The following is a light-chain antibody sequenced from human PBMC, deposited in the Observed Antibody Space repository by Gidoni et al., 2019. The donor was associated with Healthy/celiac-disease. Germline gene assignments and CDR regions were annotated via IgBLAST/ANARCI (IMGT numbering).Light chain of an antibody. J-gene: IGKJ1*01. CDR3: QQYGSSPPWT. CDR2: GAS. V-gene: IGKV3-20*01. Sequence: ELVLTQSPGTLSLSPGERATLSCRSIQSVSSSYLAWYQQKPGQAPRLLIYGASSRATGIPDRFSGSGSGTDFTLTISRLEAEDFGVYYCQQYGSSPPWTFGQGTKVEIK. CDR1: QSVSSSY.